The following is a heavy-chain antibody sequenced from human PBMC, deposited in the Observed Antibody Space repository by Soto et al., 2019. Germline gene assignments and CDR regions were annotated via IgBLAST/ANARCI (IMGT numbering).Heavy chain of an antibody. CDR2: IFYDGSKT. J-gene: IGHJ4*02. D-gene: IGHD6-13*01. Sequence: GGSLRLSCATSGFTFRNYGMHWVRQAPGKGLEWVAVIFYDGSKTYYTDSVKGRFTISRDNSKKTLFLQMNDLRAEDTAVYYCTRDVRSWYFDSWGQGTRVTVSS. CDR1: GFTFRNYG. CDR3: TRDVRSWYFDS. V-gene: IGHV3-33*01.